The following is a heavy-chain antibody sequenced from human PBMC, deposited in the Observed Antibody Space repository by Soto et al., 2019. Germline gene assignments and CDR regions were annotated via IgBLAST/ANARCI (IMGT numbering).Heavy chain of an antibody. CDR1: GFTFGDYA. D-gene: IGHD3-10*01. J-gene: IGHJ3*01. CDR3: TRDQPITP. Sequence: PGGSLRLSCTASGFTFGDYAMSWVRQAPGKGLEWVGFIRSKGSGGTSEYAASVKGRFTFSRGDSKSIAYLQMNSLKTEDTAVYYCTRDQPITPWGQGTMVTVSS. V-gene: IGHV3-49*04. CDR2: IRSKGSGGTS.